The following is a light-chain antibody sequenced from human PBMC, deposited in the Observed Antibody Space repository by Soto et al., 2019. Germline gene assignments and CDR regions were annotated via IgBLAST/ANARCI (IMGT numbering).Light chain of an antibody. CDR3: SSYTSSSTYV. J-gene: IGLJ1*01. CDR1: SSDVGGYNY. CDR2: DVS. V-gene: IGLV2-14*01. Sequence: QSALTQPASVSGSPGQSITISCTGTSSDVGGYNYVSWYQQHPGKAPKLMIYDVSNRLSGVSNRFSVSKSGNTASLTICGLQAEDEAEYCCSSYTSSSTYVFGTGTKLTVL.